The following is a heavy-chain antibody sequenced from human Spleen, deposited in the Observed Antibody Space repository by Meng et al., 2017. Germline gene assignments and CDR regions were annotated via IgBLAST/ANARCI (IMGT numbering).Heavy chain of an antibody. CDR1: GGSISSNIYY. D-gene: IGHD3-22*01. Sequence: SETLSLTCTVSGGSISSNIYYWNWIRQPAGKGLEWIGHIYGSGSTNYNPSLKSRATISVDTSKNQFSLKLSSVTAADTAVYYCAREYYYDSSGYHTYNWFDPWGQGTLVTVSS. CDR2: IYGSGST. CDR3: AREYYYDSSGYHTYNWFDP. V-gene: IGHV4-61*09. J-gene: IGHJ5*02.